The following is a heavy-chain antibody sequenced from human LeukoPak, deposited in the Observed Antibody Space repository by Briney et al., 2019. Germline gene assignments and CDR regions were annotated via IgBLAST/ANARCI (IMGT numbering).Heavy chain of an antibody. CDR2: IRRRAYGGAA. CDR3: SRNGLVDFDY. J-gene: IGHJ4*02. Sequence: PGGSLRLSCTTSGFAFDDFAMSWVRQPAGKGLEWVGFIRRRAYGGAAEYAASVKGRFIISRDDSKGIAYLQMKSLKPEDTAVYYCSRNGLVDFDYWGQGSRVIVSP. V-gene: IGHV3-49*04. CDR1: GFAFDDFA.